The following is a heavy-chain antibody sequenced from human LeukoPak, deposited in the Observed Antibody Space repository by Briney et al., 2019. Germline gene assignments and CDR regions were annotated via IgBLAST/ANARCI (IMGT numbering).Heavy chain of an antibody. Sequence: TGRSLRLSCAASGFTFSSYGMHWVRQAPGKGLEWVAVISYDGSNKYYADSVKGRFTISRDNSKNTLCLQMNSLRAEDTAVYYCAKDQSDILTGPYYWGQGTLVTVSS. D-gene: IGHD3-9*01. CDR2: ISYDGSNK. J-gene: IGHJ4*02. CDR1: GFTFSSYG. V-gene: IGHV3-30*18. CDR3: AKDQSDILTGPYY.